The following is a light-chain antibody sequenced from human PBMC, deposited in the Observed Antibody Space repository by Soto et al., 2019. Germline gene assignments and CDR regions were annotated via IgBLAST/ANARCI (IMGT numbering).Light chain of an antibody. Sequence: EIVMTQSPATLSVSPGERATLSCRASQSVSSNLAWYQQKPGQAPRLLIYGASTRATGIPARFSGSGSGTEFTLTISSLQSEDFAVYYCQQYNNWSRVTFGPGTKVDTK. CDR3: QQYNNWSRVT. CDR2: GAS. J-gene: IGKJ3*01. CDR1: QSVSSN. V-gene: IGKV3-15*01.